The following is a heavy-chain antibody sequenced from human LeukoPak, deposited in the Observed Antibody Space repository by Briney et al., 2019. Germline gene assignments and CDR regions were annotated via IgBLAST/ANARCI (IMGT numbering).Heavy chain of an antibody. CDR1: GGSISSPY. J-gene: IGHJ5*02. Sequence: SETLSLTCTVSGGSISSPYWSWIRQPPGKGLEWIGYIFYTGITSYNPSLKSRVTMSVDTSKNQFSLKLSSVTAADTAVYYCARAKQPDVGTLWFDPCGRGTLVVVSS. CDR3: ARAKQPDVGTLWFDP. CDR2: IFYTGIT. V-gene: IGHV4-59*08. D-gene: IGHD6-13*01.